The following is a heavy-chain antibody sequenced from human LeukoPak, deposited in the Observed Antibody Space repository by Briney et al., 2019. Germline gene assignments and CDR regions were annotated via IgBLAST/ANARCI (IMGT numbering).Heavy chain of an antibody. Sequence: SETLSLTCAVYGGSFSGYYWSWIRQPPGKGLEWIGEINHSGSTNYNPPLKSRVTISVDTSKNQFSLKLSSVTAADTAVYYCANSRPGEGGPFDYWGQGTLVTVSS. V-gene: IGHV4-34*01. J-gene: IGHJ4*02. D-gene: IGHD3-16*01. CDR3: ANSRPGEGGPFDY. CDR1: GGSFSGYY. CDR2: INHSGST.